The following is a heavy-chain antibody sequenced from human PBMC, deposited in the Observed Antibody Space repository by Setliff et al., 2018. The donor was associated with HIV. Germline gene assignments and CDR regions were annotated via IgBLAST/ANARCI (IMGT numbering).Heavy chain of an antibody. CDR3: AREKKNGDTSVGGFDM. J-gene: IGHJ3*02. Sequence: PGGSLRLSCAASEFPFSSHTMHWVRQAPGKGLEWVAVIWFDGSNKYYADSVKGRFTISRDNSKNMLALHMNSLRGEDTAVYYCAREKKNGDTSVGGFDMWGQGTMVTVS. CDR2: IWFDGSNK. CDR1: EFPFSSHT. V-gene: IGHV3-33*08. D-gene: IGHD2-8*01.